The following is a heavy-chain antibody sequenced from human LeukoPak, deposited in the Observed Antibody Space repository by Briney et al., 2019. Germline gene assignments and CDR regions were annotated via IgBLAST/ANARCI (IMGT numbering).Heavy chain of an antibody. CDR3: ASLMVRGIWYFEL. D-gene: IGHD3-10*01. CDR1: GGSISSGDYY. CDR2: IYYSGST. J-gene: IGHJ2*01. V-gene: IGHV4-30-4*01. Sequence: SETLSLTCTVSGGSISSGDYYWSWLRQPPGKGLEWIGYIYYSGSTYYNPSLKSRVTTSVDTSKNQFSLKLSSVTAADTAVYYCASLMVRGIWYFELWGRGTLVTVSS.